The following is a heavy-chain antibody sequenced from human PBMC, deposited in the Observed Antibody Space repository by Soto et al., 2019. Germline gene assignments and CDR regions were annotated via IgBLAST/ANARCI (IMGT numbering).Heavy chain of an antibody. D-gene: IGHD1-7*01. Sequence: GESLKISCKGSGYSFTSYWISWVRQMPGKGLEWMGRIDPSDSYTNYSPSFQGHATISADKSISTAYLQWSSLKASDTAMYYCPRQPPPSITGTVRFDPWGQGTLVTVSS. J-gene: IGHJ5*02. V-gene: IGHV5-10-1*01. CDR1: GYSFTSYW. CDR2: IDPSDSYT. CDR3: PRQPPPSITGTVRFDP.